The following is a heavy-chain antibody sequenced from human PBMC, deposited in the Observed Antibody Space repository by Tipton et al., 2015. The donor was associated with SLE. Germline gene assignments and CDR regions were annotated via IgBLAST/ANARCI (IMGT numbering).Heavy chain of an antibody. CDR2: IYPGDSDA. CDR1: GYSFTTYW. V-gene: IGHV5-51*01. D-gene: IGHD4-17*01. Sequence: QLVQSGAEVKKSGESLKISCKGSGYSFTTYWIAWVRQMPGKGLEWMGIIYPGDSDARYSPSFQGHVTISADKSISTAYLQWSSLKASDTAMYYCARRPHYRDDYFDYWGQGTLVTVSS. J-gene: IGHJ4*02. CDR3: ARRPHYRDDYFDY.